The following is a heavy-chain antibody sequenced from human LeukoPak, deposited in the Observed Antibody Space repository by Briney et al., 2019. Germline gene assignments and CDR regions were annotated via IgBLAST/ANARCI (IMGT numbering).Heavy chain of an antibody. V-gene: IGHV3-23*01. CDR2: ISGGGGRT. Sequence: PGGSLRLSCAVSGFTFSNYVMSWVRQAPGKGLEWVSGISGGGGRTFYADSVKGRFTITRDNSKNTLYLQMESLRAEDSAVYYCAEDSWRDQLPFIFDHWGQGTLVTVSS. J-gene: IGHJ4*02. CDR1: GFTFSNYV. CDR3: AEDSWRDQLPFIFDH. D-gene: IGHD2-2*01.